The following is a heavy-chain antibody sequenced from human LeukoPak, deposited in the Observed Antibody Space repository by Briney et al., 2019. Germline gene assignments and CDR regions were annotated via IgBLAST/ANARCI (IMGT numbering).Heavy chain of an antibody. CDR3: ATYWRYFDWLLSDI. V-gene: IGHV3-7*05. Sequence: GGSLRLSCEASGXTFGDYWMTWVRQAPGKGLECVENPKQDGSENHYVDSVKGRFTISRDNAKNSLSLQMNSLRAEDTAVYYCATYWRYFDWLLSDIWGLGTMVTVSS. J-gene: IGHJ3*02. D-gene: IGHD3-9*01. CDR1: GXTFGDYW. CDR2: PKQDGSEN.